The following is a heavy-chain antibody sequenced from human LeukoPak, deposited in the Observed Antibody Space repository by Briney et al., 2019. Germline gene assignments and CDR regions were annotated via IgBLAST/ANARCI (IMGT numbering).Heavy chain of an antibody. V-gene: IGHV3-23*01. J-gene: IGHJ4*02. D-gene: IGHD5/OR15-5a*01. CDR1: GFTFSSYY. CDR3: AKDRDIVSPTSAYFYFDY. Sequence: GGSLRLSCAGSGFTFSSYYMIWVRQAPGKGLEWVSGLSGSGGSTYYADSVKGRFTISRDNSKNTLYLQMNSLRAEDTAVYYRAKDRDIVSPTSAYFYFDYWGQGTLVTVSS. CDR2: LSGSGGST.